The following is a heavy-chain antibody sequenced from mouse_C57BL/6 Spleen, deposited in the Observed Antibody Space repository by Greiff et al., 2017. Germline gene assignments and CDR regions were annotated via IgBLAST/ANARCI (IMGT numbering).Heavy chain of an antibody. CDR2: IHPNSGST. V-gene: IGHV1-64*01. Sequence: VQLQQSGAELVKPGASVKLSCKASGYTFTSYWMHWVKQRPGQGLEWIGMIHPNSGSTNYNEKFKSKATLTVDKSSSTAYMQLSSLTSEDSAVYYCARWDYYGNSYWGQGTTLTVSS. J-gene: IGHJ2*01. D-gene: IGHD1-1*01. CDR1: GYTFTSYW. CDR3: ARWDYYGNSY.